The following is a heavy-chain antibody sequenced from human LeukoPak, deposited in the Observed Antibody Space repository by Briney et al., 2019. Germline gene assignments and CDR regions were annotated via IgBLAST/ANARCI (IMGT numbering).Heavy chain of an antibody. Sequence: HGESLKISCKGSGYSFTSYWIGWVRQMPGKGLEWMGIIYPGDSDTRYSPSFQGQVTFSADKSISTVYLQWSSLKASDTAMYYCARLMTRVTIGILGAFDIWGQGTMVTVSS. D-gene: IGHD4-17*01. V-gene: IGHV5-51*01. CDR1: GYSFTSYW. J-gene: IGHJ3*02. CDR3: ARLMTRVTIGILGAFDI. CDR2: IYPGDSDT.